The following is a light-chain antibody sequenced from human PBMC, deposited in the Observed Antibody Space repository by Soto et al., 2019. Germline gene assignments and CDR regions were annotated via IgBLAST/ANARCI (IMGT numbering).Light chain of an antibody. Sequence: QSVLTQPPSASGSPGQSVTISCTGTSSDVGGYNYVSWYQQHPGKAPKLMIYEVSQRPSGVPDRFSGSKSGNTASLTVSGLQAEDEADYYCSSYAGSSNYVFGTGTKLTVL. CDR2: EVS. CDR3: SSYAGSSNYV. J-gene: IGLJ1*01. V-gene: IGLV2-8*01. CDR1: SSDVGGYNY.